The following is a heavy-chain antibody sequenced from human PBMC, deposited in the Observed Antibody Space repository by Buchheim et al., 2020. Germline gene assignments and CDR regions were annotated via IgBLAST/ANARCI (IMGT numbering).Heavy chain of an antibody. D-gene: IGHD2-21*02. CDR3: ARDCGGDCYGHYYGLDV. J-gene: IGHJ6*02. CDR1: GGSITGSY. V-gene: IGHV4-59*12. CDR2: VSASGDS. Sequence: QVQLQESGPGLVKPSETLSLTCNVSGGSITGSYWSWIRQPPGKGLEWFVYVSASGDSIYNPSLESRVTMSVETSKNQFSLKLRSATAADTAIYYCARDCGGDCYGHYYGLDVWGQGTT.